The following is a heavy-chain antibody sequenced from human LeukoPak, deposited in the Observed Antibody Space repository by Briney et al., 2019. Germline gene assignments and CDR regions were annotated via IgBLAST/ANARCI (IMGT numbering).Heavy chain of an antibody. CDR2: ISSSSSYI. Sequence: GGSLRLSCAASGFTFSTYSMNWVRQAPGKGLEWVSSISSSSSYIYYADSVKGRFTISRDNAKNSLYLQINSLRAEDTAVYYCARSPPQGRAHLWGQGTMVTVSS. CDR3: ARSPPQGRAHL. CDR1: GFTFSTYS. J-gene: IGHJ3*01. V-gene: IGHV3-21*01.